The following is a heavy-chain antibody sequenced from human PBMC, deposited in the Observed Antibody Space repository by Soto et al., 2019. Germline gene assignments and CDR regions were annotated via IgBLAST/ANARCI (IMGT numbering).Heavy chain of an antibody. D-gene: IGHD3-22*01. CDR1: GGSINSGGLY. J-gene: IGHJ4*02. Sequence: SGNPSPPCPFSGGSINSGGLYWSWIRQQPGKGPEWIGYFYYSGSTYYNPSLKSRVTISVDTSKNQFSLKLSSVTAADTAVYYCARGLRLYYYDSSGYYASPHYYFDYWGQGTLVTVSS. V-gene: IGHV4-31*03. CDR3: ARGLRLYYYDSSGYYASPHYYFDY. CDR2: FYYSGST.